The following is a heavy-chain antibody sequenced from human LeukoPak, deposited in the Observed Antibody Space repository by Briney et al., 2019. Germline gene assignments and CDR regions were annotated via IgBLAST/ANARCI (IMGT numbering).Heavy chain of an antibody. CDR3: AKRFGSGYYPGDAFDI. V-gene: IGHV3-23*01. D-gene: IGHD3-3*01. CDR1: GFTFSSYA. J-gene: IGHJ3*02. Sequence: GGSLRLSCAASGFTFSSYAMSWVRQAPGKGLEWVSAISGSGGSTYYADSVKGRFTVSRDNSKNTLYLQMNSLRAEDTAVYYCAKRFGSGYYPGDAFDIWAKGQWSPSLQ. CDR2: ISGSGGST.